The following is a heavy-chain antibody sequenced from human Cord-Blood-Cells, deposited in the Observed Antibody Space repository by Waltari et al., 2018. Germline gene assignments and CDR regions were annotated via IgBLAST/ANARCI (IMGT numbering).Heavy chain of an antibody. CDR1: GYTFTSYA. J-gene: IGHJ3*02. CDR3: ARDVIDAFDI. CDR2: INAGNGNT. Sequence: QVQLVQSGAEVKKPGASVKVSCKDSGYTFTSYAIHWVRQAPEQRPEWMGWINAGNGNTKSSQKIQGRVTITSDTCGSTAYMELSILRSDDTAVYYCARDVIDAFDIWGQGTMVTVSS. V-gene: IGHV1-3*01.